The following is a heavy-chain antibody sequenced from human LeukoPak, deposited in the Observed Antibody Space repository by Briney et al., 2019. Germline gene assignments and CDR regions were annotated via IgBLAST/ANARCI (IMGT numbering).Heavy chain of an antibody. Sequence: ASVKVSCKASGGTFSSYAISWVRQAPGQELEWMGGIIPIFGTANYAQKFQGRVTITADESTSTAYMELSSLRSEDTAVYYCARGDGFGELLSSYNWFDPWGQGTLVTVSS. J-gene: IGHJ5*02. CDR1: GGTFSSYA. V-gene: IGHV1-69*13. CDR2: IIPIFGTA. CDR3: ARGDGFGELLSSYNWFDP. D-gene: IGHD3-10*01.